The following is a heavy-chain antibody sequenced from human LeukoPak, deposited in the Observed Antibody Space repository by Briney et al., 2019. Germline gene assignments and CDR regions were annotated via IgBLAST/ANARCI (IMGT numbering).Heavy chain of an antibody. D-gene: IGHD1-26*01. CDR3: ARRSPEQKDWFDP. CDR1: GYSFADYY. V-gene: IGHV1-2*02. CDR2: IKPNSGGT. J-gene: IGHJ5*02. Sequence: ASVKVSCKASGYSFADYYMHWVRQAPGQGLEWMGWIKPNSGGTRSAQKFQGRVTMTRDTSISTAYMELSSLRSEDTAVYYCARRSPEQKDWFDPWGQGTLVTVSS.